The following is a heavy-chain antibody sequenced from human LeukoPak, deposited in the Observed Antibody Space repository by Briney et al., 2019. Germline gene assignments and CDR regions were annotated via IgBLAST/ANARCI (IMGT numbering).Heavy chain of an antibody. D-gene: IGHD3/OR15-3a*01. CDR1: AYTFSGHW. V-gene: IGHV5-51*01. Sequence: ESLKISCQGSAYTFSGHWIGWVRQKPGKGLEWMGIIFPTDSDTTYSPSFQGQVIISADQSTGTAYLQWSSLRASDTAMYYCAGAIFGTGDYVDAFDVWGQGTVVTVSS. J-gene: IGHJ3*01. CDR3: AGAIFGTGDYVDAFDV. CDR2: IFPTDSDT.